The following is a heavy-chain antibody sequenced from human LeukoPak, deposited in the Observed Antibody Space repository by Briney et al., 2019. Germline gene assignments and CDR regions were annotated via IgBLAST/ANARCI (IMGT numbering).Heavy chain of an antibody. D-gene: IGHD5-18*01. J-gene: IGHJ4*02. CDR2: IYYSGST. CDR3: ARQSGYSYGYVDY. CDR1: GGSISSSSYY. V-gene: IGHV4-39*01. Sequence: SETLSLTCTVSGGSISSSSYYWGWIRQPPGKGLEWIGSIYYSGSTYYNPSLKSRVTISVDTSKNQFSLKLSSVTAADTAVYYCARQSGYSYGYVDYWGQGTLVTVSS.